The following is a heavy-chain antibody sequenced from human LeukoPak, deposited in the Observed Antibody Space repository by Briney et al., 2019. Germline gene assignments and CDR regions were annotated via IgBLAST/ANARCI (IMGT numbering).Heavy chain of an antibody. Sequence: GGSLRLSCAASGFTFDDYAMHWVRQAPGKGLEWVSGISWNSGSIGYADSVKGRFTISRDNAKNSLYLQMNSLRAEDTALYYCAKVAAAGTKPRYYFDYWGQGTLVTVSS. CDR3: AKVAAAGTKPRYYFDY. J-gene: IGHJ4*02. CDR1: GFTFDDYA. V-gene: IGHV3-9*01. CDR2: ISWNSGSI. D-gene: IGHD6-13*01.